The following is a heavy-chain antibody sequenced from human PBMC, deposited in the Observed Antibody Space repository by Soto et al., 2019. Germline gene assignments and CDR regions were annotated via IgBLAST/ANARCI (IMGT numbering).Heavy chain of an antibody. V-gene: IGHV4-39*01. Sequence: SETLSLTCTVSGGSISSSSYYWGWIRQPPGKGLEWIGSIYYSGSTYYNPSLKSRVTISVDTSKNQFSLKLSSVTAADTAVYYCASPPRLRSGYYYYMDVWGKGTTVTVSS. CDR1: GGSISSSSYY. J-gene: IGHJ6*03. CDR2: IYYSGST. CDR3: ASPPRLRSGYYYYMDV.